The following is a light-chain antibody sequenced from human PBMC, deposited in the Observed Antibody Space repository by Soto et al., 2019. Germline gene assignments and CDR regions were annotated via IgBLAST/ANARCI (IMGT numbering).Light chain of an antibody. CDR1: NSDLGSYNL. Sequence: QSALTQPASVSGSPGQSITISCTGTNSDLGSYNLVSWFQQHPGKAPKLKIYEVSNRPSGVSNRFSGSKSGNTASLTISELQAEDEADYYCTSFTTISTGVFGGGTKLTVL. CDR2: EVS. CDR3: TSFTTISTGV. J-gene: IGLJ3*02. V-gene: IGLV2-14*02.